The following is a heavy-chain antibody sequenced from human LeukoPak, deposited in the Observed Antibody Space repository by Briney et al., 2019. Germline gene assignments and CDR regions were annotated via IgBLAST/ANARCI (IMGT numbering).Heavy chain of an antibody. V-gene: IGHV1-46*01. D-gene: IGHD6-13*01. CDR2: INPSGGST. CDR3: ARDKAAAGNYNWFDP. J-gene: IGHJ5*02. Sequence: ASVKVSCKASGYTFTSYYMHWVRQAPGQGLEWMGIINPSGGSTSYAQMFQGRVTMTRDTSTSTVYMELSSLRSEDTAVYYCARDKAAAGNYNWFDPWGQGTLVTVSS. CDR1: GYTFTSYY.